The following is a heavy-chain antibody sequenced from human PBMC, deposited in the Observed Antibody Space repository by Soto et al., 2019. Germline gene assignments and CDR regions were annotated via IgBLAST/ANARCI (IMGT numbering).Heavy chain of an antibody. J-gene: IGHJ4*02. CDR2: IIPILGIA. Sequence: GASVKVSCKASGGTFSSYTISWVRQAPGQGLEWMGRIIPILGIANYAQKFQGRVTITADKSTSTAYMELSSLRSEDTAVYYCARDSSDVVAATYYFDYWGQGTLVTVSS. D-gene: IGHD2-15*01. CDR1: GGTFSSYT. CDR3: ARDSSDVVAATYYFDY. V-gene: IGHV1-69*04.